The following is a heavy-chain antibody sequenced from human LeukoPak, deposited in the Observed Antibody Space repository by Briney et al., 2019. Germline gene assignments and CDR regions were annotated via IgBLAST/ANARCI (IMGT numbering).Heavy chain of an antibody. CDR1: GFTFSTYW. V-gene: IGHV3-7*03. D-gene: IGHD3-22*01. Sequence: GGSLRLSCAASGFTFSTYWMSWVRQTPEKGLEWVANIKQDESEKYYVDSVKGRFTISRDNARNSLYLQMNSLRAEDTAVYYCAKDPTDFDSSGQTYFDYWGQGSLVTVSS. CDR3: AKDPTDFDSSGQTYFDY. CDR2: IKQDESEK. J-gene: IGHJ4*02.